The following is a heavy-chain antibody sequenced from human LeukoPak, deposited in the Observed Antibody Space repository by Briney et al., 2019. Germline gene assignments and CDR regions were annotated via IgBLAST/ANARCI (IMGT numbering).Heavy chain of an antibody. V-gene: IGHV3-74*01. CDR2: INTDGSYT. Sequence: GGSLRLSCAASGFTFSSYWMHWVRQAPGKGLVWVSHINTDGSYTRYADSVKGRFTISRDNGKNSLDLQMNSLRADDTAVYYCARDTLGEGEDANYAVYYFDYWGQGTVVTVSS. D-gene: IGHD4/OR15-4a*01. CDR3: ARDTLGEGEDANYAVYYFDY. J-gene: IGHJ4*02. CDR1: GFTFSSYW.